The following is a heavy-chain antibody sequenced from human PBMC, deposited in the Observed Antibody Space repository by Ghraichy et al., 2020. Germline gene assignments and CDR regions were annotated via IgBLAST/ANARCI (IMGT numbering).Heavy chain of an antibody. D-gene: IGHD1-26*01. J-gene: IGHJ2*01. CDR1: GDSITSGTFY. CDR3: ARSGEIDYYTTYWYFDL. Sequence: SETLSLTCTVSGDSITSGTFYWGWIRQPPGKGLEWIGTIYYSGTTYYNPSLKSRVTMSVDTSKNQFSLKLSSVTAADTAVYYCARSGEIDYYTTYWYFDLWGRGTLVTVSS. CDR2: IYYSGTT. V-gene: IGHV4-39*01.